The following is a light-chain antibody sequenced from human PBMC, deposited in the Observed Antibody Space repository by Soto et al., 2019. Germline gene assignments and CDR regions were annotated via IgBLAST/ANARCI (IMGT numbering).Light chain of an antibody. CDR3: QQLDSYPFT. V-gene: IGKV1-9*01. CDR2: AAS. J-gene: IGKJ3*01. Sequence: IQLTQSPSSLSASVGDRVTITCRASQGISSYLAWYQQKPGKAPKLLIYAASTLPSGVPSRFSGSGSGTDFTLTISSLQPGDFATYYWQQLDSYPFTFGPGTTVDIK. CDR1: QGISSY.